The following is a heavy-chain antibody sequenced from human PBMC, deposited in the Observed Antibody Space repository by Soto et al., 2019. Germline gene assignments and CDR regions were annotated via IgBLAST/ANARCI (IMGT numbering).Heavy chain of an antibody. V-gene: IGHV3-23*01. J-gene: IGHJ4*02. CDR2: ISGSGGST. CDR3: ARRGSGSYYDY. Sequence: EVQLLESGGGLVQPGGSLRLSCAASGFTFSSYAMRWVRQAPVKGLEWVSAISGSGGSTYYADSVKGRFTISRDNSKNTLYLQMNSLRAEATAVYYCARRGSGSYYDYWGQGPLVTVSS. D-gene: IGHD1-26*01. CDR1: GFTFSSYA.